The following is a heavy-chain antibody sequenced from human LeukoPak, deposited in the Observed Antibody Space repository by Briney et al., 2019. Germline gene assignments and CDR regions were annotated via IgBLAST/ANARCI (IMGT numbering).Heavy chain of an antibody. Sequence: GGSLRLSCVASGFTFGSYWMTWVRQAPGKGLEWVANIQPDGSQGLYVDSVKGRFIISRDNAKKSLYLQMNSLRVEDTAVYYCTRDPLYGALDSWGQGTLVTVSS. D-gene: IGHD4-17*01. CDR3: TRDPLYGALDS. CDR2: IQPDGSQG. CDR1: GFTFGSYW. V-gene: IGHV3-7*01. J-gene: IGHJ4*02.